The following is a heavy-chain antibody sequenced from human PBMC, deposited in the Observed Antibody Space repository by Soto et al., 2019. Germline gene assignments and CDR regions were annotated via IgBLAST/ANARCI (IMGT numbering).Heavy chain of an antibody. J-gene: IGHJ6*02. Sequence: VGSLSLSCAASGFNFNNFGMNWFRQTPGKGLEWVSSIRTSSSYIYYADSVKGRFTISRDNAKKSLYLEMSSLRVEDTAVYYCARDRAPFCGGDCGLVDVWGQGTSVTVSS. CDR3: ARDRAPFCGGDCGLVDV. V-gene: IGHV3-21*01. CDR2: IRTSSSYI. CDR1: GFNFNNFG. D-gene: IGHD2-21*02.